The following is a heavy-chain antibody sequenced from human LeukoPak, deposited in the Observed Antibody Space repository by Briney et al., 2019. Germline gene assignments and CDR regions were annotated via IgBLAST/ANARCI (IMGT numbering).Heavy chain of an antibody. CDR2: INAGNGNT. D-gene: IGHD3-3*01. CDR1: GYTFTSYG. Sequence: ASVKVSCKASGYTFTSYGISWVRQAPGQRLEWMGWINAGNGNTKYSQKFQGRVTITRDTSASTAYMELSSLRSEDTAVYYCARDSAHPKSYDFWSGYYTGNFWFDPWGQGTLVTVSS. J-gene: IGHJ5*02. CDR3: ARDSAHPKSYDFWSGYYTGNFWFDP. V-gene: IGHV1-3*01.